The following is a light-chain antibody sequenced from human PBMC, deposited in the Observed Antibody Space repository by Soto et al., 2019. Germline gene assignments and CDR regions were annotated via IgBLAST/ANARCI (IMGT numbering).Light chain of an antibody. CDR3: SSFTDTGTVM. Sequence: QSVLTQPASVSGSPGQSFTISCTGTSSDVGAYHSVSWYQPHPGKAPKLIIFDVGNRPSGVSNRFSGSKSGNTASLTISGLQAEDEADYYCSSFTDTGTVMFGGGTKLTVL. CDR2: DVG. CDR1: SSDVGAYHS. V-gene: IGLV2-14*03. J-gene: IGLJ3*02.